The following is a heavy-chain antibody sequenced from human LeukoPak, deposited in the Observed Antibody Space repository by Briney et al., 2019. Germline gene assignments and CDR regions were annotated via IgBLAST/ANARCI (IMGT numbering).Heavy chain of an antibody. CDR2: INPNSGGT. D-gene: IGHD3-10*01. Sequence: ASVKVSCKASGYTFTGYYMHWVRQAPGQGLEWMGWINPNSGGTNYAQKFQRRVTMTRDTSISTAYMELSRLRSDDTAVYYCARDGHMVRGVIITHWFDPWGQGTLVTVSS. J-gene: IGHJ5*02. V-gene: IGHV1-2*02. CDR3: ARDGHMVRGVIITHWFDP. CDR1: GYTFTGYY.